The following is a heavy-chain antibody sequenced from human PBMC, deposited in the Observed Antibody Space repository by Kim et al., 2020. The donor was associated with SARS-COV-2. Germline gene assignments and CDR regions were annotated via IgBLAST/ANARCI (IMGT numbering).Heavy chain of an antibody. D-gene: IGHD3-3*01. CDR2: IYYSGST. J-gene: IGHJ4*02. CDR1: GGSISSYY. Sequence: SETLSLTCTVSGGSISSYYWSWIRQPPGKGLEWIGYIYYSGSTNYNPSLKSRVTISVDTSKNQFSLKLSSVTAADTAVYYCARAGTYYDFWSGYLSGYFDYWGQGTLVTVSS. CDR3: ARAGTYYDFWSGYLSGYFDY. V-gene: IGHV4-59*13.